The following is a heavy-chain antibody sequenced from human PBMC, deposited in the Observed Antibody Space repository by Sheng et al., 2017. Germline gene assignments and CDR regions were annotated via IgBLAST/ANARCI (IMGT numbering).Heavy chain of an antibody. CDR3: ARVPRGIAAAGLPDY. D-gene: IGHD6-13*01. V-gene: IGHV4-59*01. Sequence: QVQLQESGPGLVKPSETLSLTCTVSGGSISSYYWSWIRQPPGKGLEWIGYIYYSGSTNYNPSLKSRVTISVDTSKNQFSLKLSSVTAADTAVYYCARVPRGIAAAGLPDYWGQGTLVTV. J-gene: IGHJ4*02. CDR2: IYYSGST. CDR1: GGSISSYY.